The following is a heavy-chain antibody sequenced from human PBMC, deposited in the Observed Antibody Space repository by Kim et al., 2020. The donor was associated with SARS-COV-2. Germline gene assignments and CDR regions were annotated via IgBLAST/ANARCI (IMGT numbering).Heavy chain of an antibody. CDR3: AKDASRYSSSSDY. CDR2: ISWNSGSI. D-gene: IGHD6-6*01. CDR1: GFTFDDYA. J-gene: IGHJ4*02. V-gene: IGHV3-9*01. Sequence: GGSLRLSCAASGFTFDDYAMHWVRQAPGKGLEWVSGISWNSGSIGYADSVKGRFTISRDNAKNSLYLQMNSLRAEDTALYYCAKDASRYSSSSDYWGQGTLVTVSS.